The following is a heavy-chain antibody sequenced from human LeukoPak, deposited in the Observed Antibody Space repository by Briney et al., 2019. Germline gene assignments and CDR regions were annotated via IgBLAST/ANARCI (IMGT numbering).Heavy chain of an antibody. V-gene: IGHV4-39*01. Sequence: SETLSLTCTVSAGSISSSSYYWAWIRQPPGKGLDWIGSMYYSGSTNYNPSLKSRVTISADTSKNQFFLKVSSVTAADTAVYYCARHASDSSGFYNYYGMDVWGQGTTVTVSS. CDR3: ARHASDSSGFYNYYGMDV. D-gene: IGHD3-22*01. J-gene: IGHJ6*02. CDR1: AGSISSSSYY. CDR2: MYYSGST.